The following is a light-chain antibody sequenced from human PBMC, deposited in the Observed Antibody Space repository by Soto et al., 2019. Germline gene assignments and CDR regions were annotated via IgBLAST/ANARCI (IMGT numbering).Light chain of an antibody. CDR1: QSVSSSH. CDR3: QQYGSSPRT. Sequence: EIELTQSPGTLSLSPGERATLSCRASQSVSSSHLAWYQQKPGQAPRLLIYGASSSANGVPDRFSGSGSGTDFTLTISRLEPEDFALYYCQQYGSSPRTFGQGTKVEIK. CDR2: GAS. V-gene: IGKV3-20*01. J-gene: IGKJ1*01.